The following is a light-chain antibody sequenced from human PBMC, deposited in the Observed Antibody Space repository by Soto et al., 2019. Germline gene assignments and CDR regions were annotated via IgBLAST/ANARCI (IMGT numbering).Light chain of an antibody. CDR1: QSISSW. Sequence: DIQMTQSPSTLSASVGDRVTIACRSSQSISSWLAWYQQKPGKAPKLLIYDVSTLQRGVPSRFSGSGSGTEFTLNISSLQPEDFATYYCQQYDISSGTFGQGTKVDI. J-gene: IGKJ1*01. V-gene: IGKV1-5*01. CDR2: DVS. CDR3: QQYDISSGT.